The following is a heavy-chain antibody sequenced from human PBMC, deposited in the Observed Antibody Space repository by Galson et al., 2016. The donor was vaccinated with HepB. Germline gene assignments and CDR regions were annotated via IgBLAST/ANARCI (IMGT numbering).Heavy chain of an antibody. J-gene: IGHJ4*02. CDR2: IDGNDDST. Sequence: SLRLSCAASGFTVSNNYMSWVRQAPGMGLEWVSSIDGNDDSTYYADSVKGRFTISKDKSENTLFLQMNGLRGEDTAVYYCAKGGDSDNWGQGTLVTVSS. CDR1: GFTVSNNY. V-gene: IGHV3-23*01. CDR3: AKGGDSDN. D-gene: IGHD7-27*01.